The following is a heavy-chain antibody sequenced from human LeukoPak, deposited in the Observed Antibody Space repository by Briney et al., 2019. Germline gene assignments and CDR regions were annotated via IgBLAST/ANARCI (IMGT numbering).Heavy chain of an antibody. J-gene: IGHJ4*02. CDR1: GDSASSNSAA. Sequence: SQTLSLTCAISGDSASSNSAAWNWIRQSPSRGLEWLGRTFYRSKWYNDYTESVKSRITINPDTSKNQFSLQPNSVTPEDTAVYYCARDCGGTYGSYYFDYWGQGTLVTVSS. D-gene: IGHD2-21*01. CDR2: TFYRSKWYN. V-gene: IGHV6-1*01. CDR3: ARDCGGTYGSYYFDY.